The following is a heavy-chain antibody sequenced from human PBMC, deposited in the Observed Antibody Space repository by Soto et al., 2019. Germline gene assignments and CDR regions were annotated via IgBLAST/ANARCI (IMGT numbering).Heavy chain of an antibody. V-gene: IGHV1-69*12. D-gene: IGHD2-2*01. CDR3: ARHVPAAGYYYGMDV. Sequence: QVQLVQSGAEVKKPGSSVKVSCKASGGTFSSYAISWVRQAPGQGLEWMGGTIPIFGTADYAQKFQGRVTITADESTSTAYMELSSLRSEDTAVYYCARHVPAAGYYYGMDVWGQGTTVTVSS. CDR1: GGTFSSYA. J-gene: IGHJ6*02. CDR2: TIPIFGTA.